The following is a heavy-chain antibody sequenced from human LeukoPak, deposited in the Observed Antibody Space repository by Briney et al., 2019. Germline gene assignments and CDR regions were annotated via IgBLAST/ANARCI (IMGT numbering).Heavy chain of an antibody. V-gene: IGHV3-23*01. D-gene: IGHD1-26*01. CDR2: FSGSGGGT. J-gene: IGHJ4*02. CDR1: GFTFSSYA. Sequence: GGSLRLSCAASGFTFSSYAMTWVRQAPGKGLEWISTFSGSGGGTYYADSVKGRFTISRDNAKNSLYLQMNSLRAEDTAVYYCARDVDRYSGSYSGVWGQGTLVTVSS. CDR3: ARDVDRYSGSYSGV.